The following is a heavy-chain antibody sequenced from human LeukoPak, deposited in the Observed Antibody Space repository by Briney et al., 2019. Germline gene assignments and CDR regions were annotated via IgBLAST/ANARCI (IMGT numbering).Heavy chain of an antibody. CDR3: AKDPSGYDLTADY. D-gene: IGHD5-12*01. Sequence: PGGSLRLSCAASGFTFSSYGMHWVRQAPGKGLEWVAFIRYDGSNKYYADSVKGRFTISRDNSKNTLYLQMNSLRAEDTAVYYCAKDPSGYDLTADYWGQGTLVTVSS. CDR2: IRYDGSNK. CDR1: GFTFSSYG. V-gene: IGHV3-30*02. J-gene: IGHJ4*02.